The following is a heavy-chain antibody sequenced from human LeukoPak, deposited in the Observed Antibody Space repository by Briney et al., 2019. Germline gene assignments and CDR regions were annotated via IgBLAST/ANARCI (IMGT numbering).Heavy chain of an antibody. CDR2: IYYGGST. D-gene: IGHD5-12*01. Sequence: SETLSLTCTVSGGPISYYYWSWIRQPPGKGLEWIGNIYYGGSTNYNPSLKSRVTISVDTSKNQFSLKLSSVTAADTAVYYCARPYGGDGGYWGQGTLVTVSS. V-gene: IGHV4-59*12. CDR1: GGPISYYY. J-gene: IGHJ4*02. CDR3: ARPYGGDGGY.